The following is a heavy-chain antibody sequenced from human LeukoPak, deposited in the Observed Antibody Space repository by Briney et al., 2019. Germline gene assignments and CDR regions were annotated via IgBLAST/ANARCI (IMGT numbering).Heavy chain of an antibody. J-gene: IGHJ6*03. D-gene: IGHD6-19*01. CDR1: GGSISSSNW. CDR2: IYHSGST. CDR3: ARSIAVAGTGYYYYMDV. V-gene: IGHV4-4*02. Sequence: PSETLSLTCAVSGGSISSSNWWSWVRQPPGKGLEWIGEIYHSGSTNYNPSLKSRVTMSVDKSKNQFSLKLSSVTAADTAVYYCARSIAVAGTGYYYYMDVWGKGTTVTVSS.